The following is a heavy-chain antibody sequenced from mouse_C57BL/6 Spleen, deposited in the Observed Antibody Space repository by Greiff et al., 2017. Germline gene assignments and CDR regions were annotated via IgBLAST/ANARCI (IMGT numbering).Heavy chain of an antibody. CDR2: IYPGSGST. CDR1: GYTFTSYW. J-gene: IGHJ4*01. D-gene: IGHD2-1*01. V-gene: IGHV1-55*01. Sequence: VQLQQPGAELVKPGASVKMSCKASGYTFTSYWITWVKQRPGQGLEWIGDIYPGSGSTNYNEKFKSKATLTVDTSSSTAYMQLSSLTSEDSAVYYCARFPYGNYGHYYAMDYGGQGTSVTVSS. CDR3: ARFPYGNYGHYYAMDY.